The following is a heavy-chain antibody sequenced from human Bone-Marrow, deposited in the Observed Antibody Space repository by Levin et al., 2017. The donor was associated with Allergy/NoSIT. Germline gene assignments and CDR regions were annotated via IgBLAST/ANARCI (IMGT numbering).Heavy chain of an antibody. CDR1: GFTFSKYA. D-gene: IGHD2-21*02. J-gene: IGHJ4*02. CDR3: AKDMNGIVVVTAMLGN. CDR2: ISGGGDET. V-gene: IGHV3-23*01. Sequence: GGSLRLSCAASGFTFSKYAMSWVRQAPGRGLEWVSAISGGGDETYYADSVKGRFTISRDKSKNILYLQMNSLRADDTAVYYCAKDMNGIVVVTAMLGNWGQGTLVAVSS.